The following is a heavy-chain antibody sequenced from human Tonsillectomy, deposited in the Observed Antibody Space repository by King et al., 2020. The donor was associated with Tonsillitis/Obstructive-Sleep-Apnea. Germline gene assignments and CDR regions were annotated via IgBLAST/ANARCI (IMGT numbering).Heavy chain of an antibody. J-gene: IGHJ3*02. D-gene: IGHD2-15*01. CDR3: ASEDIDRGDAFDI. CDR1: GFTISSYW. Sequence: VQLVESGGGLVKPGGSLRLSCAASGFTISSYWRNWCRQAPGKGLEWVSSISSSSTYIYYADSVKGRFTISRDNAEKSLYLQMNGLRAEDTAVYYCASEDIDRGDAFDIWGQGTMVTVSS. V-gene: IGHV3-21*01. CDR2: ISSSSTYI.